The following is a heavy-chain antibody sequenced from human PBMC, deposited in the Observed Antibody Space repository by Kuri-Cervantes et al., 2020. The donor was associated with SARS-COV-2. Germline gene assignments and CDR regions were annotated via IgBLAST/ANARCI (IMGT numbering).Heavy chain of an antibody. CDR3: AKDGSSGWEDFDY. D-gene: IGHD6-19*01. V-gene: IGHV3-23*01. CDR2: ISGSGGST. Sequence: GESLKISCAASGFTFKSYTMNWVRQAPGKGLEWVSAISGSGGSTYYADSVKGRFTISRDNSKNTLYLQMNSLRAEDTAVYYCAKDGSSGWEDFDYWGQGTRVTVSS. CDR1: GFTFKSYT. J-gene: IGHJ4*02.